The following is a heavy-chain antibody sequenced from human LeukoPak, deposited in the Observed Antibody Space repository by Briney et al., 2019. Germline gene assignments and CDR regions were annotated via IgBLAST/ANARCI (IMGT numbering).Heavy chain of an antibody. CDR2: IKQDGSEK. Sequence: GGSLRLSCAASGFTFSSYWVSWVRQAPGKGLEWVANIKQDGSEKYYVDSVKGRFTISRDNAKNSLYLQMNSLRAEDTAVYYCARGGDIVVVVAAETEYYFDYWGQGTLVTVSS. D-gene: IGHD2-15*01. V-gene: IGHV3-7*03. J-gene: IGHJ4*02. CDR1: GFTFSSYW. CDR3: ARGGDIVVVVAAETEYYFDY.